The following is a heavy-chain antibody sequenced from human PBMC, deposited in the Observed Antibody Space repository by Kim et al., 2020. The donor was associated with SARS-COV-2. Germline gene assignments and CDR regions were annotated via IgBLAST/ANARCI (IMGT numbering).Heavy chain of an antibody. Sequence: NKYYADSVKGRFTISRDNSKNTLYLQMNSLRAEDTAVYYCARVGGYPDVWGQGTTVTVSS. J-gene: IGHJ6*02. CDR3: ARVGGYPDV. CDR2: NK. V-gene: IGHV3-33*01. D-gene: IGHD3-16*01.